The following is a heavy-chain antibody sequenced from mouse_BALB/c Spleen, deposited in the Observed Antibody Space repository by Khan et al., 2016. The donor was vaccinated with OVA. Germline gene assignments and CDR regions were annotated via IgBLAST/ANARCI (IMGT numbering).Heavy chain of an antibody. CDR1: GYTFTDYY. V-gene: IGHV1S56*01. CDR2: IYPGNVNT. D-gene: IGHD2-1*01. Sequence: QVQLQQSGPELVKPGASVRISCKASGYTFTDYYINWMKQRPGQGLEWIGWIYPGNVNTKYNEKFKDKAILTADQSSSTAYMQLSSLTSEDSAVYFCAIEGYYGNSRAWFAYWGQGTLVTVST. J-gene: IGHJ3*01. CDR3: AIEGYYGNSRAWFAY.